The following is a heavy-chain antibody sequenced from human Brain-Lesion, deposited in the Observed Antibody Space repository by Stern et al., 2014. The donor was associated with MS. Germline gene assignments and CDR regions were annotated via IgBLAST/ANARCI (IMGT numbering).Heavy chain of an antibody. D-gene: IGHD3-10*01. Sequence: VQLVESGPGLVKPSETLSLTCTVSGGSISSSSYYWGWIRQPPGKGLEWIGSIYYRGSTSYNPSLKSRVTLSMDTSKNQFSLRLSSVTAADTAVYFCAKLWLGELPESPFDYWGQGTLVTVSS. CDR2: IYYRGST. J-gene: IGHJ4*02. V-gene: IGHV4-39*01. CDR1: GGSISSSSYY. CDR3: AKLWLGELPESPFDY.